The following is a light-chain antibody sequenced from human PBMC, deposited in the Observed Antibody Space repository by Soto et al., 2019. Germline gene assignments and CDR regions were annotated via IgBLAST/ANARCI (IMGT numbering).Light chain of an antibody. V-gene: IGLV1-40*01. J-gene: IGLJ1*01. CDR3: QSYDTSLRDV. Sequence: VLTQPPSVSGAPGQGVTISCTGSSSNIGAGYDVHWYQHLPGTAPKLLIYSYTNRPSGVPGRFSGSKSGTSASLAITGLQAEDEADYYCQSYDTSLRDVFGSGTKVTVL. CDR1: SSNIGAGYD. CDR2: SYT.